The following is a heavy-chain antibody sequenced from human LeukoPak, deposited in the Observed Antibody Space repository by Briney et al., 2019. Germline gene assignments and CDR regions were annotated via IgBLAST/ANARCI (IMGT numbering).Heavy chain of an antibody. CDR3: ARDWSGSGGSCFAY. D-gene: IGHD2-15*01. V-gene: IGHV1-2*06. CDR2: INPNSGGT. CDR1: GYTFTGYY. Sequence: ASVKVSCKASGYTFTGYYMHWVRQAPGQGLEWMGRINPNSGGTNYAQKFQGRVTMTRDTSISTAYMELSRLRPDDTAVYYCARDWSGSGGSCFAYWGQGTLVTVSS. J-gene: IGHJ4*02.